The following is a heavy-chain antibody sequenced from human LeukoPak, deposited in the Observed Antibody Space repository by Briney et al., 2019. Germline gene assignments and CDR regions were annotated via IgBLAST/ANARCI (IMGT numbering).Heavy chain of an antibody. J-gene: IGHJ4*02. CDR3: ARGGGDY. D-gene: IGHD3-16*01. Sequence: PGGSLRLSCAVSGFTVSSNYMNWVRQAPGKGLEWVPVIYSGGSTYYADSVKGRFTISRDNSKNTLYLQMNSLRAEDTAVYYCARGGGDYWGQGALVTVSS. CDR2: IYSGGST. CDR1: GFTVSSNY. V-gene: IGHV3-53*01.